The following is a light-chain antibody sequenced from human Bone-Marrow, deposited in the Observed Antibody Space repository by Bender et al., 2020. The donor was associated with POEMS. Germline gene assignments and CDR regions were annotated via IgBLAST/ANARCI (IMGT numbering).Light chain of an antibody. V-gene: IGLV3-21*02. CDR2: DDS. J-gene: IGLJ2*01. CDR1: TLAKKF. CDR3: QVWDSAADVV. Sequence: SYELTQSPSVSVSPGQAARITCSGDTLAKKFAYWYQQKSGQAPVLVVFDDSDRPSGIPQRFAGSNSGNTATLTISRVEAGDEADYFCQVWDSAADVVFGGGTKLTVL.